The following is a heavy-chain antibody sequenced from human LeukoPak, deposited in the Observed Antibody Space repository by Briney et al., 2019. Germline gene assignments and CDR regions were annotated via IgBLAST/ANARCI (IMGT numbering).Heavy chain of an antibody. CDR1: GGSISSSSYY. CDR2: IYYSGST. CDR3: ARGFRWYYDSSGYPALRRANDAFDI. Sequence: SETLSLTCTVSGGSISSSSYYWGWIRQPPGKGLEWIGSIYYSGSTYYNPSLKGRVTISVDTSKTQFSLKLSSVTAADTAVYYCARGFRWYYDSSGYPALRRANDAFDIWGQGTMVTVSS. D-gene: IGHD3-22*01. J-gene: IGHJ3*02. V-gene: IGHV4-39*01.